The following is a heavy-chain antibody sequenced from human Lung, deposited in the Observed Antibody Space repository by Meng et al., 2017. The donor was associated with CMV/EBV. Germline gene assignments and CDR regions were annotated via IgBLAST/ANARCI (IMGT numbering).Heavy chain of an antibody. CDR1: GGAFSRYA. CDR2: VIPILGIA. V-gene: IGHV1-69*10. J-gene: IGHJ5*02. CDR3: ARESRGAAAGWRWFDP. Sequence: GGAFSRYAISWVRQAPGQGLEWMGGVIPILGIANYAQKFQGRVTITADKSTSTAYMELSSLRSEDTAVYYCARESRGAAAGWRWFDPWGQGTLVTVSS. D-gene: IGHD6-13*01.